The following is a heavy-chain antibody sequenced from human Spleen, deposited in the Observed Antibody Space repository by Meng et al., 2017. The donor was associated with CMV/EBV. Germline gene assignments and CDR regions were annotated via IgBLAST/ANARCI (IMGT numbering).Heavy chain of an antibody. CDR1: GFTFSRPA. CDR3: ASWNKDSFGDPYYYYGMDV. D-gene: IGHD3-10*01. CDR2: IIFGSGNT. Sequence: SVKVSCKASGFTFSRPAVQWVRQARGRRLEWIGWIIFGSGNTNYAQKFRERVTITRDVSTSTAYMELSSLRSEDTAVYYCASWNKDSFGDPYYYYGMDVWGQGTTVTVSS. V-gene: IGHV1-58*01. J-gene: IGHJ6*02.